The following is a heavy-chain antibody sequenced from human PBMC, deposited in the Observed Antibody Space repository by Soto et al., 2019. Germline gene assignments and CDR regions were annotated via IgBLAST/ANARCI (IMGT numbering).Heavy chain of an antibody. CDR3: AREESLWQQLVQ. J-gene: IGHJ4*02. V-gene: IGHV3-33*01. CDR1: GFTFSSYG. D-gene: IGHD6-13*01. CDR2: IWYDGSNK. Sequence: GGSLRLSCAASGFTFSSYGMHWVRQAPGKGLEWVAVIWYDGSNKYYADSVKGRFTISRDNSKNTLYLQMNSLGAEDTAVYYCAREESLWQQLVQGGQGTLVTVS.